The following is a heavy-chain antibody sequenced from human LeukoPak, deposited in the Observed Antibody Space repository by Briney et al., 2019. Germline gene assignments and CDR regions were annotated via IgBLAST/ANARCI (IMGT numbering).Heavy chain of an antibody. V-gene: IGHV3-33*01. D-gene: IGHD3-10*01. J-gene: IGHJ4*02. CDR3: ARDAWYYYYFDY. CDR1: GFTFSSYG. CDR2: IWYDGSNK. Sequence: GGSLRLSCAASGFTFSSYGMHWVRQAPGKGLEWVAVIWYDGSNKYYADSVKGRFTISRDNSKNTLYLQMNSLRAEDTAVYYCARDAWYYYYFDYWGQGTLVTVSS.